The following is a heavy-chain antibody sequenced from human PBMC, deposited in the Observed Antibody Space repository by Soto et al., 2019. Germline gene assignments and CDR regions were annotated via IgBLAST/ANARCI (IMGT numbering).Heavy chain of an antibody. D-gene: IGHD1-7*01. J-gene: IGHJ4*02. V-gene: IGHV3-74*01. Sequence: TGGSLRLSCAASGFTFRSHWMHWVRQAPGKGLVWVSRISGDGSSTHYADSVKGRFTISRDNAKNTLYLQMNSLRAEDTAVYYCARGENYVFDYWGQGTLVTVSS. CDR2: ISGDGSST. CDR3: ARGENYVFDY. CDR1: GFTFRSHW.